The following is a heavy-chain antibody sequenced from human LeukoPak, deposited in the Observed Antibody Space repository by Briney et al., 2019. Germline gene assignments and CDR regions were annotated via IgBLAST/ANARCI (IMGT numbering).Heavy chain of an antibody. D-gene: IGHD6-13*01. CDR3: ARLPTAGISWAFDY. J-gene: IGHJ4*02. Sequence: PSETLSLTCTVSGGPISSSSTSYFWGWIRQPPGKGLEWIGNIYNSGSAYSGTAYYNPSLKSRVTISVDTSKNQFSLKVSSVTAADTGVYYCARLPTAGISWAFDYWGQGTLVTVSS. V-gene: IGHV4-39*01. CDR2: IYNSGSA. CDR1: GGPISSSSTSYF.